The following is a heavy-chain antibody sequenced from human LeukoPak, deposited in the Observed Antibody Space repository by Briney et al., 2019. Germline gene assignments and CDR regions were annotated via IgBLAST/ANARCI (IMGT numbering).Heavy chain of an antibody. CDR2: IYTSGST. Sequence: PSQTLSLTCTVSGGSISSYYWCWIRQPAGKGLEWIGRIYTSGSTNYNPSLKCRVTMSVDTSKNQFSLKLSSVTAADTAVYYCARDGLSDYYDRQYYFDYWGQGTLVTVSS. J-gene: IGHJ4*02. V-gene: IGHV4-4*07. D-gene: IGHD3-22*01. CDR3: ARDGLSDYYDRQYYFDY. CDR1: GGSISSYY.